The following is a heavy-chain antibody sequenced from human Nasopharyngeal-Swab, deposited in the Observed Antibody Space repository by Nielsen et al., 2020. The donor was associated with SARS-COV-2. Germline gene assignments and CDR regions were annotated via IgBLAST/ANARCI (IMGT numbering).Heavy chain of an antibody. J-gene: IGHJ4*02. CDR3: ARAHGYSFDY. CDR1: GGSVSSGSYY. V-gene: IGHV4-61*01. D-gene: IGHD3-22*01. Sequence: SETLSLTCTVSGGSVSSGSYYWSWIRQPPGKGLEWIGYIYYSGSTNYNPSLKSRVTISVDTSKNQFSLKLSSVTAADTAVYYCARAHGYSFDYWGQGTLVTVSS. CDR2: IYYSGST.